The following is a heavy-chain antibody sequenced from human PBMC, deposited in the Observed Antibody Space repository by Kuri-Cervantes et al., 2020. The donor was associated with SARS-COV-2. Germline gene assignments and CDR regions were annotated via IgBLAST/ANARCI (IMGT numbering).Heavy chain of an antibody. CDR2: ISYDGSNK. CDR3: ARESIVGATYFDY. D-gene: IGHD1-26*01. V-gene: IGHV3-30-3*01. Sequence: GESLKISCAASGFTFSSYAMHWVRQAPGKGLEWVAVISYDGSNKYYADSVKGRFTISRDNSKNTLYLQMNSLRAEDTAVYYCARESIVGATYFDYWGQGTLVTVSS. CDR1: GFTFSSYA. J-gene: IGHJ4*02.